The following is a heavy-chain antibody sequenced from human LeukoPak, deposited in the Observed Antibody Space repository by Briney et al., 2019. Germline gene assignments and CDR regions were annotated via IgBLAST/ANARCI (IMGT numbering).Heavy chain of an antibody. V-gene: IGHV4-34*01. CDR3: ARGRVTLLGVHAFDI. CDR2: INHSGST. CDR1: GGSFSGYY. D-gene: IGHD2-15*01. Sequence: KPSETLSLTCAVYGGSFSGYYWSWLRQPPGKGLEWIGEINHSGSTNYNPSLKSRVTISVDTSKNQFSLKLSSVTAADTAVYYCARGRVTLLGVHAFDIWGQGTMVTVSS. J-gene: IGHJ3*02.